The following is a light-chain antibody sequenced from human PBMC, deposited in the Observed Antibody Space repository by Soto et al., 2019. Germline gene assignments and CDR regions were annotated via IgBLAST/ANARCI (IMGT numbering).Light chain of an antibody. CDR1: SSDVGGYNY. CDR3: TSYTSSNSLYV. Sequence: QSVLTQPASVSGAPGQSITISCTGTSSDVGGYNYVSWSQQPPGKAPKLMIYDVSNRPSGVSNRFSGSKSGNTASLTISGLQAEDEADYYCTSYTSSNSLYVFGTGTKVTVL. CDR2: DVS. V-gene: IGLV2-14*01. J-gene: IGLJ1*01.